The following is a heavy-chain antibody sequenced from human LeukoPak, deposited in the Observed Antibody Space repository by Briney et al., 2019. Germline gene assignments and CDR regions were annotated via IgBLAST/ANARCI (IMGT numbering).Heavy chain of an antibody. CDR3: AKAYYYGSGSNYKTFDY. J-gene: IGHJ4*02. V-gene: IGHV3-23*01. D-gene: IGHD3-10*01. Sequence: GGSLRLSCAASGCTFSSYAMSWGRQAPGEGLEWVAAITGSDGSTYYADSVKGQFTISRDNSKSTLYLQMNSLRAEDTAVYYCAKAYYYGSGSNYKTFDYWGQGTLVTVAS. CDR2: ITGSDGST. CDR1: GCTFSSYA.